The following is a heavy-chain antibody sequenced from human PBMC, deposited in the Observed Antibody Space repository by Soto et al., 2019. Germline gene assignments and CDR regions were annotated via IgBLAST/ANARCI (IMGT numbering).Heavy chain of an antibody. CDR3: AREMAAHYGMDV. D-gene: IGHD6-19*01. J-gene: IGHJ6*02. CDR2: ITSSSSTI. CDR1: GFTFSRYS. Sequence: EVQLVESGGGLVQPGGSLRLSCAASGFTFSRYSMNWVRQAPGKGLEWVSYITSSSSTIYYADSVKGRFTISRDNAKNSLYLQMYSLRAEDTAVYYCAREMAAHYGMDVWGQGTTVTVSS. V-gene: IGHV3-48*01.